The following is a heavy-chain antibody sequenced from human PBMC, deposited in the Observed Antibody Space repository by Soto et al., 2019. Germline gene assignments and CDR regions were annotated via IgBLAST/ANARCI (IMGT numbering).Heavy chain of an antibody. D-gene: IGHD6-19*01. J-gene: IGHJ5*02. CDR2: IYYSGST. CDR3: ARHYSSGSRNWFDP. V-gene: IGHV4-39*01. Sequence: LSLTCSVSGGSINSSSYFWGWVLRPPGKGLEWIGSIYYSGSTYYNPSLRSRVTISVDTSKNQFSLKLSSVTAADTAVFYCARHYSSGSRNWFDPWGQGTLVTVSS. CDR1: GGSINSSSYF.